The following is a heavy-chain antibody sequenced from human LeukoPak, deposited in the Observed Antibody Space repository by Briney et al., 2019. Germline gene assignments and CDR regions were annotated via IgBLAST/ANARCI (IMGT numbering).Heavy chain of an antibody. CDR1: GFTFSDYS. Sequence: PGGSLSLSCAASGFTFSDYSLNWVRKGPGKGLEWISYIGIDSGNTNYADSVRGRFTISGDKAKNSLYLQLNSLRVEDTAVYYCARDYKYAFDNWGQGTLVTVSS. CDR3: ARDYKYAFDN. V-gene: IGHV3-48*01. J-gene: IGHJ4*02. CDR2: IGIDSGNT. D-gene: IGHD5-24*01.